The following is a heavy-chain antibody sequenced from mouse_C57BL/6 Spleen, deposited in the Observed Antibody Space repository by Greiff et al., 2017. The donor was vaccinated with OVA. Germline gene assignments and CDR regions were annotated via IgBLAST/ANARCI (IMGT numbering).Heavy chain of an antibody. CDR2: INPGSGGT. Sequence: VQLHQSGAELVRPGTSVKVSCKASGYAFTNYLIEWVKQRPGQGLEWIGVINPGSGGTNYNEKFKGKATLTADKSSSTAYMQLSSLTSEDSAVYFCARGDYYGSSYAMDYWGQGTSVTVSS. D-gene: IGHD1-1*01. CDR1: GYAFTNYL. J-gene: IGHJ4*01. V-gene: IGHV1-54*01. CDR3: ARGDYYGSSYAMDY.